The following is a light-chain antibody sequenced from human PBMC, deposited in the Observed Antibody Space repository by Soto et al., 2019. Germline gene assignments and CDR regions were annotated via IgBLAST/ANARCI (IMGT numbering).Light chain of an antibody. CDR3: CSYAGGYTFWV. J-gene: IGLJ3*02. Sequence: QSALTQPRSVSGSPGQSVTISCTGTSSDVGGYNYVSWYQQHPGKAPKVMIYDVNKRPSGVPDRFSVSKSGNTTSLTIAGLQAEYEADYHCCSYAGGYTFWVFGGGTKLTVL. V-gene: IGLV2-11*01. CDR1: SSDVGGYNY. CDR2: DVN.